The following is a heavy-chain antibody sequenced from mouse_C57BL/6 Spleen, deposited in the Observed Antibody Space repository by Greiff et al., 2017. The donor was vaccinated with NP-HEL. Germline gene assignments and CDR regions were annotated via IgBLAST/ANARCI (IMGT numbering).Heavy chain of an antibody. CDR3: AREATGNYFDY. V-gene: IGHV1-7*01. CDR2: INPSSGYT. J-gene: IGHJ2*01. Sequence: QVQLQQSGAELAKPGASVKLSCKASGYTFTSYWMHWVKQRPGQGLEWIGYINPSSGYTKYNQKFKDKATLTADKSSNTAYMQPSSLTNEYSAVYYCAREATGNYFDYWGQGTTLTVSS. CDR1: GYTFTSYW. D-gene: IGHD3-2*02.